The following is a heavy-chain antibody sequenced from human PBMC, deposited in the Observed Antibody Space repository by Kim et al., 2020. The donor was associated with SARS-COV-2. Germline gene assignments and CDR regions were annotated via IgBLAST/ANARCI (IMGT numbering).Heavy chain of an antibody. CDR3: ARAAYCSSTSCYWIHYYYYGMDV. CDR2: INHSGST. Sequence: SETLSLTCAVYGGSFSGYYWSWIRQPPGKGLEWIGEINHSGSTNYNPSLKSRVTISVDTSKNQFSLKLSSVTAADTAVYYCARAAYCSSTSCYWIHYYYYGMDVWGQGTTVTVSS. J-gene: IGHJ6*02. CDR1: GGSFSGYY. D-gene: IGHD2-2*01. V-gene: IGHV4-34*01.